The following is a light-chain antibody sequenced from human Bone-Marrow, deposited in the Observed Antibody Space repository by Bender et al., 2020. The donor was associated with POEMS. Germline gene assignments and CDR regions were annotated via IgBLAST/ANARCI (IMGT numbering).Light chain of an antibody. CDR1: SSDVVSSNR. J-gene: IGLJ2*01. CDR3: SSYTTDSHVV. V-gene: IGLV2-18*02. CDR2: DVS. Sequence: QSALTQPPSVSGSPGQSVTISCTGTSSDVVSSNRVSWYQQPPGTAPKLLISDVSDRPSGISDRFSGSKSGNTASLTISGLQAEDEADYYCSSYTTDSHVVFGGGTKLTV.